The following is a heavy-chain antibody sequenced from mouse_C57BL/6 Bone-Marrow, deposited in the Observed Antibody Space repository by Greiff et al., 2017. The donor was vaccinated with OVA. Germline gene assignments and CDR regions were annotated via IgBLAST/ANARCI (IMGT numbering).Heavy chain of an antibody. CDR1: GFTFSDFY. J-gene: IGHJ4*01. CDR2: SRNKANDYTT. CDR3: ARDSLDY. Sequence: EVKLMDSGGGLVQSGRSLRLSCATSGFTFSDFYMEWVRQAPGKGLEWIASSRNKANDYTTEYSASGKGRFIVSRDTSPSILYLQMNTLRADDTAIYYCARDSLDYWGQGTSVTVSS. V-gene: IGHV7-1*01.